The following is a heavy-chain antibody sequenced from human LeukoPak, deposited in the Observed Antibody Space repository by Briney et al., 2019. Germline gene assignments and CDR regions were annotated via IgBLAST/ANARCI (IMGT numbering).Heavy chain of an antibody. Sequence: GGPLKLPVQPPGSPFSTKPWGWSGQPPGKGLEWVSAISGSGGSTYYADSVKGRFTISRDNSKNTLYLQMNSLRAEDTAVYYCAKETKYFFDYWGQGTLVTVSS. V-gene: IGHV3-23*01. J-gene: IGHJ4*02. CDR2: ISGSGGST. CDR1: GSPFSTKP. CDR3: AKETKYFFDY. D-gene: IGHD1-1*01.